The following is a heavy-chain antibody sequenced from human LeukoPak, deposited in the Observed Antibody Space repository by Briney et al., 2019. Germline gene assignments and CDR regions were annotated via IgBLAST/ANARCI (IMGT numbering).Heavy chain of an antibody. D-gene: IGHD1-26*01. CDR1: GGSISSSSYY. CDR2: IYYSGST. CDR3: ARLQRSSGSYYLWYFDL. Sequence: KPSETLSLTCTVSGGSISSSSYYWGWIRQPPGKGLEWIGSIYYSGSTNYNPSLKSRVTISVDTSKNQFSLKLSSVTAADTAVYYCARLQRSSGSYYLWYFDLWGRGTLVTVSS. J-gene: IGHJ2*01. V-gene: IGHV4-39*07.